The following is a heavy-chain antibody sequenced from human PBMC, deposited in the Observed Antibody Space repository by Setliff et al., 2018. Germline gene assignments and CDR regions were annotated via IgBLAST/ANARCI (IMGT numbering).Heavy chain of an antibody. J-gene: IGHJ4*02. CDR1: GYTFTDYY. V-gene: IGHV1-69-2*01. Sequence: ASVKVSCKASGYTFTDYYIHWVQQAPGKGLEWMGRVDPEDGETIYAEKFQGRVTITSDTSTDTAYMELSSLRSEDTAVYYCATLRRNDYWGQGTLVTVS. CDR2: VDPEDGET. CDR3: ATLRRNDY.